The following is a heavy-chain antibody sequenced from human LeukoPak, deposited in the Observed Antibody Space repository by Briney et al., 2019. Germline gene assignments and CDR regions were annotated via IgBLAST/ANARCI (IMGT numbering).Heavy chain of an antibody. CDR2: INPNSGGT. CDR3: AREYCSSTSCYGDFDY. V-gene: IGHV1-2*02. CDR1: GYTFTGYY. J-gene: IGHJ4*02. D-gene: IGHD2-2*01. Sequence: ASVKVSCKASGYTFTGYYMHWVRQAPGRGLEWMGWINPNSGGTNYAQKFQGRVTMTRDTSISTAYMELSRLRSDDTAVYYCAREYCSSTSCYGDFDYWGQGTLVTVSS.